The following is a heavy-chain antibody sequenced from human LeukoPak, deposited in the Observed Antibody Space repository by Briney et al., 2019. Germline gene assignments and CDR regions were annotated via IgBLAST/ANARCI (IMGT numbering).Heavy chain of an antibody. CDR3: ARKAVVLYGMDV. CDR2: IYYSGST. D-gene: IGHD2-15*01. CDR1: GGSISSYY. V-gene: IGHV4-59*12. J-gene: IGHJ6*02. Sequence: SETLSLTCTVSGGSISSYYWSWIRQPPGKGLEWIGYIYYSGSTNYNPSLKSRVTISVDTSKNQFSLKLSSVTAADTAVYYCARKAVVLYGMDVWGQGTTVTVSS.